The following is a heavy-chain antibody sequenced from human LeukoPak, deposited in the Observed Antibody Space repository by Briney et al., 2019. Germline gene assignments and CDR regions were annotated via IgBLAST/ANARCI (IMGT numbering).Heavy chain of an antibody. Sequence: GGSLRLSCAASGFTFSNAWMSWVRQAPGKGLEWVGRIKSKTDGGTSDYAAPVKGRFTISRDDSENTLYLQMNSLKTEDTAVYYCTTSRYSGTYYGTHWGQGTLVTVSS. D-gene: IGHD1-26*01. J-gene: IGHJ4*02. CDR1: GFTFSNAW. CDR3: TTSRYSGTYYGTH. CDR2: IKSKTDGGTS. V-gene: IGHV3-15*01.